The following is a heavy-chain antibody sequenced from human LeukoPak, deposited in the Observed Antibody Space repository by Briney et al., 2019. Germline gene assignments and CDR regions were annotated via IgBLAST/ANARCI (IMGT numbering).Heavy chain of an antibody. J-gene: IGHJ4*02. CDR2: IYYSGST. CDR1: GGSISNYY. Sequence: PSETLSLTCTVSGGSISNYYWSWIRQPPGKGLESIGHIYYSGSTNYNPSLKSRVTISVDMSKNQFSLELNSVTAADTAVYYCARGRFELPFWGQGTLVTVSS. CDR3: ARGRFELPF. D-gene: IGHD2-15*01. V-gene: IGHV4-59*01.